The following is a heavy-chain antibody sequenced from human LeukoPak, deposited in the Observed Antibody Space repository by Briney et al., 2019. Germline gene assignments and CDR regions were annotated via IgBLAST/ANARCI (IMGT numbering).Heavy chain of an antibody. CDR1: GFTFTDYA. D-gene: IGHD6-13*01. CDR2: INAGNGHT. J-gene: IGHJ6*03. CDR3: ARGRGTSGSNRDFYYYYYMDV. Sequence: ASVKVSCKASGFTFTDYAIHWERQAPGQRPEWMGWINAGNGHTRYSQEFQGRVTITRDASASTAYMELNSLGSEDMATYYCARGRGTSGSNRDFYYYYYMDVWGKGTTVAVSS. V-gene: IGHV1-3*03.